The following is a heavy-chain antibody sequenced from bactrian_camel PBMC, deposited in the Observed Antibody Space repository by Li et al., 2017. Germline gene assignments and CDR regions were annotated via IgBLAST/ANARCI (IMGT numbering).Heavy chain of an antibody. D-gene: IGHD3*01. CDR2: IKKDGTA. Sequence: HVQLVESGGGSVQAGGSLKLSCAASGNTLRRCGRGMGWYRQAPGKERILVSMIKKDGTATYADSVKGRFTISQDNDKNTVYLRMNSLNPEDTAVYYCVRNTPSWVLDYWGQGTQVTVS. J-gene: IGHJ4*01. CDR3: VRNTPSWVLDY. CDR1: GNTLRRCG. V-gene: IGHV3S53*01.